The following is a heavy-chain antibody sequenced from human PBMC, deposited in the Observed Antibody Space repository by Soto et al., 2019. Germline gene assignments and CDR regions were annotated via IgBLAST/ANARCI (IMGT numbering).Heavy chain of an antibody. D-gene: IGHD3-3*01. CDR2: IYYSGST. CDR1: GGSISSSSYY. Sequence: QLQLQESGPGLVKPSETLSLTCTVSGGSISSSSYYWGWIRQPPGKGLEWIGSIYYSGSTYYNPSLKSRVTISLDTSKSQFSLKLSSVTAADTAVYYCARQGLGVVIGDYWGQGTLVTVSS. V-gene: IGHV4-39*01. J-gene: IGHJ4*02. CDR3: ARQGLGVVIGDY.